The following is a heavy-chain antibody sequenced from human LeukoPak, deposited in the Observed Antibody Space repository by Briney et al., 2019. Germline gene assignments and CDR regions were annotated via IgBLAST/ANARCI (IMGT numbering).Heavy chain of an antibody. Sequence: GRSLRLSCAASGFTFSSYAMHWVRQAPGKGLEWVAVISYDGSNKYYADSVKGRFTISRDNSKNTLYLQMNSLRAEDTAVYYCAREVGYSSGGYFDYWGQGTLVTVSS. V-gene: IGHV3-30-3*01. J-gene: IGHJ4*02. D-gene: IGHD6-19*01. CDR2: ISYDGSNK. CDR3: AREVGYSSGGYFDY. CDR1: GFTFSSYA.